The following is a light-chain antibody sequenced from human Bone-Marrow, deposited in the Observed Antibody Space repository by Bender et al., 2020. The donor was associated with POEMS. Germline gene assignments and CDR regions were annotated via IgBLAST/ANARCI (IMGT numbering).Light chain of an antibody. V-gene: IGLV1-44*01. J-gene: IGLJ3*02. Sequence: QSVLTQPPSASGTPGQRVTISCSGGSSNIGAHAVNWYQHLPGTAPQLLIYSGHRRPSEVPDRFAGSRSGTSASLAISGLQSEGEADYYCAVWDDRLNGWVFGGGTKLTVL. CDR1: SSNIGAHA. CDR3: AVWDDRLNGWV. CDR2: SGH.